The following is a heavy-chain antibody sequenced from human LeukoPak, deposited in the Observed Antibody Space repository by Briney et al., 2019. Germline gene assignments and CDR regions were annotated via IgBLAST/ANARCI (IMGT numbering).Heavy chain of an antibody. Sequence: SETLSLTCTASGGSISSSSYYWGWIRQPPGKGLEWIGSIYYSGSTYYNPSLKSRVTISVDTSKNQFSLKLSSVTAADTAVYYCARTDFLLFDTDYWGQGTLVTVSS. D-gene: IGHD3-3*01. V-gene: IGHV4-39*01. CDR3: ARTDFLLFDTDY. CDR2: IYYSGST. CDR1: GGSISSSSYY. J-gene: IGHJ4*02.